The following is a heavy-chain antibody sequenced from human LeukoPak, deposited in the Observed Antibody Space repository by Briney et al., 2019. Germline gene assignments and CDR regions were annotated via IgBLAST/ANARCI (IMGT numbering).Heavy chain of an antibody. CDR3: ARDRDGYGHPPLLY. CDR1: GFTFNDYY. Sequence: PGGSLRLSCAASGFTFNDYYMSWIRQAPGKGLEWVSYISSSGSTIYYADSVKGRFTISRDNAKNSLYLQMNGLRAEDTAVYYCARDRDGYGHPPLLYWGQGTLVTVSS. D-gene: IGHD5-18*01. V-gene: IGHV3-11*01. CDR2: ISSSGSTI. J-gene: IGHJ4*02.